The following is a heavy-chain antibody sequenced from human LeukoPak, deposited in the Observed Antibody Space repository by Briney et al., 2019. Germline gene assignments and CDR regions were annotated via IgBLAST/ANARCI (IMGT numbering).Heavy chain of an antibody. Sequence: PGRSLRLSCAASGFTFSSYGMHWVRQAPGKGLEWVAVISYDGSNKYYADSVKGRFTISRDNSKNTLYLQMNSLRAEDTAVYYCAKDRGGGSYSYFVDYWGQGTLVTVSS. CDR3: AKDRGGGSYSYFVDY. D-gene: IGHD1-26*01. V-gene: IGHV3-30*18. J-gene: IGHJ4*02. CDR2: ISYDGSNK. CDR1: GFTFSSYG.